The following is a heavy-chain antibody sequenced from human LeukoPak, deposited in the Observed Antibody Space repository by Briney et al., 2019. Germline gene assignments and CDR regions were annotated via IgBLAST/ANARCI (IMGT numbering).Heavy chain of an antibody. Sequence: GGSLRLSCAASGFTFSSYAMHWVRQAPGKGLEWVAVISYDGSNKYYADSVKGRFTISRDNSKNTLYLQMNSLRAEDTAVYYCARDLVGGNSAGVFDIWGQGKMVTVSS. D-gene: IGHD4-23*01. V-gene: IGHV3-30-3*01. CDR3: ARDLVGGNSAGVFDI. CDR1: GFTFSSYA. J-gene: IGHJ3*02. CDR2: ISYDGSNK.